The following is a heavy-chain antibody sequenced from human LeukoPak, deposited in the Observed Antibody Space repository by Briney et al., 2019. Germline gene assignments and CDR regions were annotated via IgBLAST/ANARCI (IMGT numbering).Heavy chain of an antibody. V-gene: IGHV4-30-2*01. Sequence: SETLSLTCTVSGXSISSGGASWSWIRQPPGKGLEWIGYIYHSGNTYYNPSLKSRVTISVDRSRNQFSLKLSSVTAADTAVYYCAGSSQPPVYWGQGTLVTVSS. CDR3: AGSSQPPVY. J-gene: IGHJ4*02. CDR1: GXSISSGGAS. D-gene: IGHD3-10*01. CDR2: IYHSGNT.